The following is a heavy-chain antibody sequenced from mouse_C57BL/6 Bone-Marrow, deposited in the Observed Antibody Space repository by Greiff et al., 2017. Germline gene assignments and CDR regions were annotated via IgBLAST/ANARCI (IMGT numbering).Heavy chain of an antibody. V-gene: IGHV1-55*01. CDR1: GYTFTSYW. CDR3: AREGFYDGYYSWFAY. D-gene: IGHD2-3*01. J-gene: IGHJ3*01. CDR2: IYPGSGST. Sequence: QVQLQQPGAELVKPGASVKMSCKASGYTFTSYWITWVKQRPGQGLEWIGDIYPGSGSTNYNEKFKSKATLTVDTSSSTAYMQLSSLTSEDSAVYYCAREGFYDGYYSWFAYWGQGTLVTVSA.